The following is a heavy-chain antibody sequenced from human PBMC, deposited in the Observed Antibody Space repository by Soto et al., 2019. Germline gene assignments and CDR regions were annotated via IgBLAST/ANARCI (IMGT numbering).Heavy chain of an antibody. CDR1: GFRFSDHY. V-gene: IGHV3-11*01. D-gene: IGHD3-10*01. CDR2: ISSSGATM. J-gene: IGHJ4*02. Sequence: QVQLVESGGGLVEPGGSLRLYCAASGFRFSDHYMTWIRQAPGKGLEWVSKISSSGATMYYADSVKGRFTVSRDNAQNSLYLQMNGLRAEDTAVYYCAGDPYYYGSAFWGQGTLVTVSS. CDR3: AGDPYYYGSAF.